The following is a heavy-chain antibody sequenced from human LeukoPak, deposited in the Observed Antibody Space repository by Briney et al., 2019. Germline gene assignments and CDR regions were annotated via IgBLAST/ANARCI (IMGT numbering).Heavy chain of an antibody. CDR1: GFTVSSNY. Sequence: GGSLRLSCAASGFTVSSNYMSWVRQAPGKGLEWVSVIYGGGSTYYADSVKGRFTISRDNSKNTLYLQMNSLRAEDTAVYYCARVGAVGNFDYWGQGTLVTVSS. V-gene: IGHV3-53*01. CDR2: IYGGGST. J-gene: IGHJ4*02. CDR3: ARVGAVGNFDY. D-gene: IGHD1-1*01.